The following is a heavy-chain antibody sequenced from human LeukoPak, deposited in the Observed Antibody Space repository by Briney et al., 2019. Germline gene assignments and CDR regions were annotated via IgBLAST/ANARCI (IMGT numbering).Heavy chain of an antibody. V-gene: IGHV4-38-2*01. CDR3: ARHTDFWDY. CDR2: IYRSGTT. J-gene: IGHJ4*02. CDR1: GYSINSGYY. D-gene: IGHD3-3*01. Sequence: SETLSLTCAVSGYSINSGYYWGWIRQPPGKGLEWIGTIYRSGTTYYNSSLQSRVTISGDTSKNQFSLNLRSVTAADTAVYYCARHTDFWDYWGQGTLATVSP.